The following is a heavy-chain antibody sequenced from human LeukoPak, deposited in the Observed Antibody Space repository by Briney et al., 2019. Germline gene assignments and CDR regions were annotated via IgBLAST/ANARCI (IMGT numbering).Heavy chain of an antibody. CDR1: GFTFSSYA. V-gene: IGHV3-23*01. J-gene: IGHJ6*03. CDR2: ISGSGSNT. CDR3: TQGRRYNYYYMDV. Sequence: GGSLRLSCAASGFTFSSYAMSWVRQAPGKGLEWVSAISGSGSNTYYVDSVKGRFTISRDNSKDTLYLQMNSLRAEDTAVYYCTQGRRYNYYYMDVWGKGTTVTVSS.